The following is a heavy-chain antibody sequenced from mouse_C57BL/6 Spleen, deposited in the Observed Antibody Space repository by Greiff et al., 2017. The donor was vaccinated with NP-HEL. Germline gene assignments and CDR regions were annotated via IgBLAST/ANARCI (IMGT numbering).Heavy chain of an antibody. Sequence: DVKLVESGGGLVKPGGSLKLSCAASGFTFSDYGMHWVRQAPEKGLEWVAYISSGSSTIYYADTVKGRFTISRDNAKNTLFLQMTSLRSEDTAMYYCAREFITTVVGFDYWGQGTTLTVSS. CDR2: ISSGSSTI. CDR3: AREFITTVVGFDY. CDR1: GFTFSDYG. V-gene: IGHV5-17*01. D-gene: IGHD1-1*01. J-gene: IGHJ2*01.